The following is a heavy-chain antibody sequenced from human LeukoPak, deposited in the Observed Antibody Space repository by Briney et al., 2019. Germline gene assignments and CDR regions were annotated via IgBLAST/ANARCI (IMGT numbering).Heavy chain of an antibody. CDR1: GFTFSSYA. J-gene: IGHJ4*02. CDR3: AKRGYYYDSSGYYPLGHFDY. Sequence: GGSLRLSCAASGFTFSSYAMSWVRQAPGKGLEWVSAISGSGGSTYYADSVKGRFTISRDNSKNTLYLQMNSLRAEDTAVYYCAKRGYYYDSSGYYPLGHFDYWGQGTLVTVSS. D-gene: IGHD3-22*01. V-gene: IGHV3-23*01. CDR2: ISGSGGST.